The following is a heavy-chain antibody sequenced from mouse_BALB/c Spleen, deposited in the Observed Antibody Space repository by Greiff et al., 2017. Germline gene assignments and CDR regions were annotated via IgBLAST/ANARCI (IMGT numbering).Heavy chain of an antibody. V-gene: IGHV1-7*01. CDR2: INPSTGYT. D-gene: IGHD4-1*01. CDR3: ARGLGGGFAY. Sequence: VQLQESGAELAKPGASVKMSCKASGYTFTSYWMHWVKQRPGQGLEWIGYINPSTGYTEYNQKFKDKATLTAGKSSSTAYMQLSSLTSEDSAVYYCARGLGGGFAYWGQGTLVTVSA. J-gene: IGHJ3*01. CDR1: GYTFTSYW.